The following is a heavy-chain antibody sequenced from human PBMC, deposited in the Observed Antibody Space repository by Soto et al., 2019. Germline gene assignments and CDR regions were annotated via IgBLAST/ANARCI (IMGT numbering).Heavy chain of an antibody. CDR2: IYPGDSDT. V-gene: IGHV5-51*01. CDR3: ARLDTVTTDAEYFQH. CDR1: GYRFNRHW. J-gene: IGHJ1*01. Sequence: EFLKILRKGSGYRFNRHWIRWGAHKPGKGLEGMGIIYPGDSDTRYSPSFQGQVTISADKSISTAYLQWSSLKASDTAMYYCARLDTVTTDAEYFQHWGQGTLVTVSS. D-gene: IGHD4-17*01.